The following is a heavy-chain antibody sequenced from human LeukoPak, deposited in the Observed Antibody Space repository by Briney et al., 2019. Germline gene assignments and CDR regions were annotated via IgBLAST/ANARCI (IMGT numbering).Heavy chain of an antibody. J-gene: IGHJ4*02. CDR3: ARPRGNVEMATIPFDY. D-gene: IGHD5-24*01. Sequence: GGSLRLSCAASGFSFSSYSMNWVRQAPGKGLEWVSSISSSSIYIYYADSLKGRFTISRDNARNSLYLQMNSLRAEDTAVYYCARPRGNVEMATIPFDYWGQGTVVTVSS. CDR2: ISSSSIYI. CDR1: GFSFSSYS. V-gene: IGHV3-21*01.